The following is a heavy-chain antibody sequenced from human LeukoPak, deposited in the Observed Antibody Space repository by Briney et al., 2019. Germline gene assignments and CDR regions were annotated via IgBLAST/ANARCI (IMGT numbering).Heavy chain of an antibody. CDR3: ARKTTLGYFDY. D-gene: IGHD4-11*01. V-gene: IGHV4-59*01. CDR2: IYYSGST. J-gene: IGHJ4*02. Sequence: PSETLSLTCTVSGGSISSYYWSWIRQPPGKGLEWIGYIYYSGSTNYNPSLKSRVTISVDTSKNQFSLKLSSATAADTAVYYCARKTTLGYFDYWGQGTLVTVSS. CDR1: GGSISSYY.